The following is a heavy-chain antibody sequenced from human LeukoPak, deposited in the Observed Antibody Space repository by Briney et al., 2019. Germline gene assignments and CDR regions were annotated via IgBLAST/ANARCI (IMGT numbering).Heavy chain of an antibody. CDR1: GFTFDDYT. CDR2: ISGSGGST. V-gene: IGHV3-23*01. D-gene: IGHD6-13*01. CDR3: AKGVAAAAPDY. J-gene: IGHJ4*02. Sequence: PGGSLRLSCAASGFTFDDYTMHWVRQAPGKGLERVSAISGSGGSTYYADSVKGRFTISRDNSKNTLYLQMNSLRAEDTAVYYCAKGVAAAAPDYWGQGTLVTVSS.